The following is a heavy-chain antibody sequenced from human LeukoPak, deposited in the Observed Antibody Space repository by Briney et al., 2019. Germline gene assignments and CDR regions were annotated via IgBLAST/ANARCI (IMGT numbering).Heavy chain of an antibody. CDR2: IRYDGSNK. D-gene: IGHD4-17*01. Sequence: GGSLRLSCAASGFTFDDYAMHWVRQAPGKGLEWVAFIRYDGSNKYYADSVKGRFTISRDNSKNTLYLQMNSLRAEDTAVYYCAKPTVGAVGIDAFDIWGQGTMVTVSS. J-gene: IGHJ3*02. V-gene: IGHV3-30*02. CDR1: GFTFDDYA. CDR3: AKPTVGAVGIDAFDI.